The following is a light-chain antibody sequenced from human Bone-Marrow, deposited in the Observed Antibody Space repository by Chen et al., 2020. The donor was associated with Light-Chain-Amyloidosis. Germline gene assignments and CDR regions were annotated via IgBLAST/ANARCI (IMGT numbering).Light chain of an antibody. CDR3: QSADSSGTYEVI. J-gene: IGLJ2*01. V-gene: IGLV3-25*03. Sequence: SYDLTQPPSVSVSPGQTSRTTFSGDDLPKKYAYWYQQKPGQAPVLVIDRDTERPSGISERFSGSSSGTTTTLTISGVQAEDEADYHCQSADSSGTYEVIFGGGTKLTVL. CDR1: DLPKKY. CDR2: RDT.